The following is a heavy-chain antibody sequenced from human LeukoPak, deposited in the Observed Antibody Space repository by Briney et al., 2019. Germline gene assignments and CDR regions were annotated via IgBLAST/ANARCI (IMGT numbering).Heavy chain of an antibody. CDR3: ARHGFTGDAFDI. Sequence: SETLSLTCAVSGGSISSYYWSWIRQPAGKGLEWIGRIYTSGSTNYNPSLKSRVTMSVDTSKNQFSLKLSSVTAADTAVYYCARHGFTGDAFDIWGQGTMVPVSS. J-gene: IGHJ3*02. CDR2: IYTSGST. V-gene: IGHV4-4*07. CDR1: GGSISSYY. D-gene: IGHD1-1*01.